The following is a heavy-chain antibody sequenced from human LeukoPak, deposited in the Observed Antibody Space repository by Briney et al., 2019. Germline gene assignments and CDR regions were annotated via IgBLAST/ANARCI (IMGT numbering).Heavy chain of an antibody. V-gene: IGHV4/OR15-8*02. J-gene: IGHJ4*02. CDR3: SRESGPFCPFGY. CDR2: ISLAGQT. CDR1: GGSISGTNW. Sequence: SETLSLTCGVSGGSISGTNWWSWVRQPPGQGREWIGEISLAGQTNYNPSLNGRVTMSLDKSSNQLSLHLTSVTAADTATYFCSRESGPFCPFGYWGQGTLVIVSS. D-gene: IGHD1-26*01.